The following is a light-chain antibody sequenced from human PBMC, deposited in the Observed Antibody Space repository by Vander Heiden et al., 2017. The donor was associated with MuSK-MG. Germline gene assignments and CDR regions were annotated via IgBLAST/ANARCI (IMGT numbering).Light chain of an antibody. CDR1: SSNIGSNT. CDR2: RDD. Sequence: QSMLTQPPSASGPPGQRVTLSCSGSSSNIGSNTVNWYQQLPGAAPKLLIYRDDQRPSGVPDRCSASKSGTSASLAISGLQAEDEADYYCAAWDDSLNDYVFGTGTKLTVL. V-gene: IGLV1-44*01. CDR3: AAWDDSLNDYV. J-gene: IGLJ1*01.